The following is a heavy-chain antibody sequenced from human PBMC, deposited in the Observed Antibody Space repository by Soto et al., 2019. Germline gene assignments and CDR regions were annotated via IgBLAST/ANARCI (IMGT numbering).Heavy chain of an antibody. Sequence: QVQLQESGPGLVKPSGTLSLTCAVSSGSIDTTNWWSWVRQPPGKGLEWIGEIFHSGNTYYNPSLASRVTLSVDTFKNQFALNLRSLAAADLAVYYCARRPWGMDIWGQGTKVTV. CDR3: ARRPWGMDI. J-gene: IGHJ6*02. V-gene: IGHV4-4*02. CDR2: IFHSGNT. CDR1: SGSIDTTNW. D-gene: IGHD6-6*01.